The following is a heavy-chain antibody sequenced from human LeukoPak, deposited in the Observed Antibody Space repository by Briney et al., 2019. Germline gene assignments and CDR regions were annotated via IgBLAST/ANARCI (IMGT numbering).Heavy chain of an antibody. CDR1: GDSVTSHG. CDR2: AYVSWIN. D-gene: IGHD3-10*01. Sequence: PSESLSLTCSVSGDSVTSHGWGWVRPPPGKGLEWIGYAYVSWINKDIFTPSLNRRLTISIDTSRHPFSLLLNSVTAADTAVYYCVRDKNGSLDFWGQGTLVTVSS. V-gene: IGHV4-59*02. CDR3: VRDKNGSLDF. J-gene: IGHJ4*02.